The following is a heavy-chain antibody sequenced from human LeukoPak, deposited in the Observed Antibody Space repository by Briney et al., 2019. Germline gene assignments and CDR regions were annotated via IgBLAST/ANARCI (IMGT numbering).Heavy chain of an antibody. Sequence: PSGTLSLTCAVSGGSISCSNWWSWVRQPPGKGLEWIGEIYHSGSTNYNPSLKSRVTISVDTSKNQFSLKLSSVTAADTAVYYCARYSIRDYGMDVWGQGTTVTVSS. J-gene: IGHJ6*02. CDR1: GGSISCSNW. V-gene: IGHV4-4*02. D-gene: IGHD5-18*01. CDR2: IYHSGST. CDR3: ARYSIRDYGMDV.